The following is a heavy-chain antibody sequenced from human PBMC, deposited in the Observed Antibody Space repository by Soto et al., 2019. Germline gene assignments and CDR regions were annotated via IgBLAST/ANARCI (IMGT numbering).Heavy chain of an antibody. V-gene: IGHV1-69*06. J-gene: IGHJ6*02. D-gene: IGHD1-20*01. CDR2: IIPLHNSS. CDR3: AIWSNWNPLYYRGMDV. Sequence: QVQLLQSGAEVKKPGSSVKVSCKVSGGAFTNYSLNWVRHAPGQGLEWLGGIIPLHNSSNYSLKLLGRGSVTADISSNTVYMQLSGLTSDDTATYYCAIWSNWNPLYYRGMDVWGQGTTFTVSS. CDR1: GGAFTNYS.